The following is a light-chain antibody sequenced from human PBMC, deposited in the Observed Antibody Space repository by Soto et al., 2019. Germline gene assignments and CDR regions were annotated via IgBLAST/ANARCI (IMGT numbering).Light chain of an antibody. V-gene: IGKV1-39*01. J-gene: IGKJ4*01. CDR1: QSITTY. Sequence: DIQMTQSPSSLSASVGDRVSITCRARQSITTYLNWYQQKPGKAPKLLISAASNLQPGVPSKFSGSGSGTDFTLTIASLQPEDFATYYCQQSHSTPRTFGGGTKVEIK. CDR2: AAS. CDR3: QQSHSTPRT.